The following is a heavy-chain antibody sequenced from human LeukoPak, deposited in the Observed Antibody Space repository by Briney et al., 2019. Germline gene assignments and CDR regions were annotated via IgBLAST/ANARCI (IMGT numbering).Heavy chain of an antibody. D-gene: IGHD2-15*01. CDR2: IKQDGSQK. J-gene: IGHJ5*02. CDR3: ARPPLGYCTGGSCSFDP. Sequence: ETLSLTCTVSGGSISSGGYYWSWIRQPPGKGLEWVATIKQDGSQKYYVDSVKGRFTISRENAKNSLYLQMSNLRGEDTAVYYCARPPLGYCTGGSCSFDPWGQGTLVTVSS. V-gene: IGHV3-7*01. CDR1: GGSISSGGYY.